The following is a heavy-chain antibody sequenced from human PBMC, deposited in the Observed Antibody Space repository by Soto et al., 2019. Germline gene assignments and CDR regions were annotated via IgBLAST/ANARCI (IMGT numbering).Heavy chain of an antibody. Sequence: PGGSPRLSCAASEFTFRSYWMHWVRQSPGKGLVWVSRISGDGSSTNYADSVKGRFTISRDNAKNTVYLQIDSLRAEDTAVYYCARSLPGTYGAFDLWGQGTMVTVSS. V-gene: IGHV3-74*01. CDR2: ISGDGSST. CDR3: ARSLPGTYGAFDL. CDR1: EFTFRSYW. D-gene: IGHD1-7*01. J-gene: IGHJ3*01.